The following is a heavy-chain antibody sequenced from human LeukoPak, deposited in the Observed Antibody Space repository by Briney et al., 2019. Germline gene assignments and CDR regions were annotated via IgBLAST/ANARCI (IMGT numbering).Heavy chain of an antibody. CDR2: IYYSGST. J-gene: IGHJ5*02. Sequence: PSETLSLTCTVSGGSISSSSYYWGWIRQPPGKGLEWIGSIYYSGSTYYNPSLKSRVTISVDTSKNQFSLKLSSVTAADTAVYYCARGKVLTGYYRVYWFDPWGQGTLVTVSS. D-gene: IGHD3-9*01. V-gene: IGHV4-39*07. CDR1: GGSISSSSYY. CDR3: ARGKVLTGYYRVYWFDP.